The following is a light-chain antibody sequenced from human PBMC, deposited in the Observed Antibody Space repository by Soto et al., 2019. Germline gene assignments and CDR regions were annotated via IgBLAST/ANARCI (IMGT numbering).Light chain of an antibody. V-gene: IGKV1-39*01. CDR2: SAS. CDR3: QQSHTNPLT. Sequence: DIQMTQSPSSLSASIGDRVIITCRTSQSVSTFLNWYQQKPGKAPKLLIFSASGLQSGVPSRFSGGGYGTEFTLTISSLQLEDFATYYCQQSHTNPLTFGGGTKVEIK. CDR1: QSVSTF. J-gene: IGKJ4*01.